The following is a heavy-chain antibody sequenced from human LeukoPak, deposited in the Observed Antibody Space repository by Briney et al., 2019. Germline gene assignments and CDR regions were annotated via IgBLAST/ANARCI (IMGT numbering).Heavy chain of an antibody. J-gene: IGHJ4*02. CDR1: GFTFSSHA. V-gene: IGHV3-23*01. D-gene: IGHD3-22*01. CDR2: ISGSGGST. CDR3: VKEPKPEFVWYYYVSSRPFDY. Sequence: GGSLRLSCAASGFTFSSHAMRWVRQAPGKGLEWVSAISGSGGSTYYADSVKGRFTISRDNSKNTLYLQMNSLRAEDTAVYYCVKEPKPEFVWYYYVSSRPFDYWGQGTLVTVSS.